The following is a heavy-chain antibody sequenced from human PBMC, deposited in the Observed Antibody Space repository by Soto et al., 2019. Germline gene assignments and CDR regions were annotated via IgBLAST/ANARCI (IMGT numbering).Heavy chain of an antibody. D-gene: IGHD2-15*01. Sequence: SETLSLTCAVYGGSFSGYYWSWIRQPPGKGLEWIGEINHSGSTNYNPSLKSRVTISVDTSKNQFSLKLSSVTAADTAVYYCARFCSGGSCYDDRGDYWGKGTLVTVSS. J-gene: IGHJ4*02. CDR3: ARFCSGGSCYDDRGDY. V-gene: IGHV4-34*01. CDR2: INHSGST. CDR1: GGSFSGYY.